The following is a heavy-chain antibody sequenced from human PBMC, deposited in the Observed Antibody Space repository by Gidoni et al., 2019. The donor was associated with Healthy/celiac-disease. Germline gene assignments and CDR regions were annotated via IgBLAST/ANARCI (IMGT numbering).Heavy chain of an antibody. V-gene: IGHV3-53*04. CDR2: IYSGGST. D-gene: IGHD3-10*01. CDR1: GFPVSSNS. Sequence: VQLVESGGGSVQPGGSRRLSCAASGFPVSSNSMSWVRQAPGKGLEWVSVIYSGGSTYYADSVKGRFTISRHNSKNTLYLQMNSLRAEDTAVYYCARENYYGSGVAGVDTWGQGTLVTVSS. CDR3: ARENYYGSGVAGVDT. J-gene: IGHJ5*02.